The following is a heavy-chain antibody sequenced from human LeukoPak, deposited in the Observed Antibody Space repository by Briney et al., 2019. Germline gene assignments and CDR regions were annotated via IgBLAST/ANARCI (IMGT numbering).Heavy chain of an antibody. J-gene: IGHJ5*02. V-gene: IGHV3-11*01. D-gene: IGHD7-27*01. CDR1: GFTFSDYY. CDR2: ISSSGSTI. Sequence: MSGGSLRLSCAASGFTFSDYYMSWIRQAPGKGLEWVSCISSSGSTIYYADSVKGRFTISRDNAKNSLYLQMNSLRAEDTAVYYCARYNWGSSWFDPWGQGTLVSVSS. CDR3: ARYNWGSSWFDP.